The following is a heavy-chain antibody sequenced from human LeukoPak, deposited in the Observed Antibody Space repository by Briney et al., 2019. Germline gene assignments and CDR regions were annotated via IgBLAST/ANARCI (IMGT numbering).Heavy chain of an antibody. J-gene: IGHJ4*02. CDR1: GGSISSGGYY. V-gene: IGHV4-31*03. CDR3: ARVRPVVGGNDY. CDR2: IFYSGST. Sequence: PSQTLSLTCTVSGGSISSGGYYWSWIRQHPGKGLEWIGYIFYSGSTYYNPSLKSRVTISVDTSKNQFSLKLSSVTAADTAVYYCARVRPVVGGNDYWGQGTLVTVSS. D-gene: IGHD2-15*01.